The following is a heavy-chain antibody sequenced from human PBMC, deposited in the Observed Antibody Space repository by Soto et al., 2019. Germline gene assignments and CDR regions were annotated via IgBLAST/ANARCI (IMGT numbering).Heavy chain of an antibody. CDR1: GGSISSGDYY. CDR2: IYYSGST. D-gene: IGHD3-22*01. Sequence: QVQLQESGPGLVKPSQTLSLTCTVSGGSISSGDYYWSWIRQPPGKGLEWIGYIYYSGSTYYNPSLKSRVTISVDTSKNQFSLKLSSVTAADTAVYYCARERSHYDSSGYSTFDAFDIWGQGTMVTVSS. CDR3: ARERSHYDSSGYSTFDAFDI. V-gene: IGHV4-30-4*01. J-gene: IGHJ3*02.